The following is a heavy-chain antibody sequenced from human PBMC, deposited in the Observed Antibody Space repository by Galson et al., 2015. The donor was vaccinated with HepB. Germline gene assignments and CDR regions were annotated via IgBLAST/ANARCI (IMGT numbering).Heavy chain of an antibody. J-gene: IGHJ2*01. V-gene: IGHV1-18*01. CDR3: ARDRVYGDYDVYWYFDL. CDR1: GYTFTNYG. CDR2: ISVYNGNT. D-gene: IGHD4-17*01. Sequence: VSCKASGYTFTNYGISWVRQAPGRGLEWMGWISVYNGNTNYVQKFQGRVTMTTDTSTSTAYMELRSLRSDDTAVYYCARDRVYGDYDVYWYFDLWGRGTLVTVSS.